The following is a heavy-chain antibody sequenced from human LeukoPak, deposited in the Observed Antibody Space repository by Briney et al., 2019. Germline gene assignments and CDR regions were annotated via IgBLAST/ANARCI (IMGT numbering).Heavy chain of an antibody. Sequence: PGGSLRLSCAASGFTFSSYSLNRVRQAPGKGLEWISYISSTGTTIYYADSVKGRFTISRDNAKKSLYLQMNSLRAEDTAVYYCARGVSRYLFDSWGQGTLVTVSS. CDR3: ARGVSRYLFDS. D-gene: IGHD1-14*01. CDR2: ISSTGTTI. CDR1: GFTFSSYS. J-gene: IGHJ5*01. V-gene: IGHV3-48*01.